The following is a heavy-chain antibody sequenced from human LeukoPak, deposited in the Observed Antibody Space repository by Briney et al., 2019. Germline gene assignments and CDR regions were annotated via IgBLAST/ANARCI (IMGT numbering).Heavy chain of an antibody. CDR3: ARDNGLGYCSSTSCYRGSIDAFDI. CDR2: IYHSGST. V-gene: IGHV4-4*02. CDR1: GGSISSSNW. Sequence: PSETLSLTCAVSGGSISSSNWWSWVRQPPGKGLEWIGEIYHSGSTNYNPSRKSRVTISVDKSKNQFSLKLSSVTAADTAVYYCARDNGLGYCSSTSCYRGSIDAFDIWGQGTMVTVSS. D-gene: IGHD2-2*01. J-gene: IGHJ3*02.